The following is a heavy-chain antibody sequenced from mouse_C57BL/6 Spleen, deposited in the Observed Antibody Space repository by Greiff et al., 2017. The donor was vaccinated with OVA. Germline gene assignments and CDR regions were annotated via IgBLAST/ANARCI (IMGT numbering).Heavy chain of an antibody. Sequence: EVQGVESGGGLVKPGGSLTLSCAASGFTFSDYGMHWVSQAPEKGLEWVAYISRGSSTIYYADTVQGRFTISRDNAKNTLFRQMTSRRSEDTAMYYCASPNYLNAMDYGSQGTSLTVSS. J-gene: IGHJ4*01. CDR2: ISRGSSTI. V-gene: IGHV5-17*01. CDR3: ASPNYLNAMDY. D-gene: IGHD5-5*01. CDR1: GFTFSDYG.